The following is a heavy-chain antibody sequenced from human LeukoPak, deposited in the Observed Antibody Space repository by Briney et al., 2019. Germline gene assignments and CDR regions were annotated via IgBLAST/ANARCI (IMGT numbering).Heavy chain of an antibody. CDR3: ARVRWFGEFFFDY. CDR2: IYSGGST. Sequence: GGSLRLSCAASGFTVSSNYMSWVRQAPGKGLEWVSVIYSGGSTYYADSVKGRFTISRDNSKNTLYLQMNSLRAEDTAVYYCARVRWFGEFFFDYWGQGTLVTVSS. CDR1: GFTVSSNY. J-gene: IGHJ4*02. D-gene: IGHD3-10*01. V-gene: IGHV3-66*01.